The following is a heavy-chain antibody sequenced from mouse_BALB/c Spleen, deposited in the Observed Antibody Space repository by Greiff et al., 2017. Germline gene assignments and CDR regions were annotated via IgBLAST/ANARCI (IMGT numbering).Heavy chain of an antibody. D-gene: IGHD1-2*01. CDR2: ISSGGST. Sequence: EVQVVESGGGLVKPGGSLKLSCAASGFTFSSYAMSWVRQTPEKRLEWVASISSGGSTYYPDSVKGRFTISRDNARNILYLQMSSLRSEDTAMYYCARRGTTATAWFAYWGQGTLVTVSA. J-gene: IGHJ3*01. V-gene: IGHV5-6-5*01. CDR3: ARRGTTATAWFAY. CDR1: GFTFSSYA.